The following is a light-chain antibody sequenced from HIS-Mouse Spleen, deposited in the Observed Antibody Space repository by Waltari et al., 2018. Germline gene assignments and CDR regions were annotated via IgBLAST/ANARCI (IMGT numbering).Light chain of an antibody. CDR1: KLGDKY. CDR3: QAWDSSYSV. CDR2: QDS. V-gene: IGLV3-1*01. J-gene: IGLJ2*01. Sequence: SYELTQPPAVSVSPGQTASITCSGDKLGDKYACWYQQKPGQSPVLVIYQDSKRPSGIPERFSGSNYGNTATLTIGGTQAMDEADYYCQAWDSSYSVFGGGTKLTVL.